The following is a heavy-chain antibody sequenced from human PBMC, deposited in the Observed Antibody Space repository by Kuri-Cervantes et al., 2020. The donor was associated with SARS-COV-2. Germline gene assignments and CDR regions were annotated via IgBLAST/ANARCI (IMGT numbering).Heavy chain of an antibody. Sequence: ASVKVSCKASGGTFSSYAISWVRQASGQGLEWMGWMNPDTGNAGYAQKFQGRVAMTRITSISTAYMELSSLRFEDAAVYYCARELGDEGYYDFWSGTKYYYYYMDVWGKGTTITVSS. D-gene: IGHD3-3*01. CDR1: GGTFSSYA. V-gene: IGHV1-8*02. CDR2: MNPDTGNA. CDR3: ARELGDEGYYDFWSGTKYYYYYMDV. J-gene: IGHJ6*03.